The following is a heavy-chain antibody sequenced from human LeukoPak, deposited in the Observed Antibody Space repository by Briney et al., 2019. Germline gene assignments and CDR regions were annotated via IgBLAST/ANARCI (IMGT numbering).Heavy chain of an antibody. Sequence: SETLSLTCVVSGGSISSGGYSWSWTRQPPGKGLEWIGYIFHTGSTFYNPSLKSRITISGDRSKNQFSLKLSSVTAADTAVYYCARGRDSYGSGTYYFEYWGQGTLVTVSS. CDR1: GGSISSGGYS. J-gene: IGHJ4*02. D-gene: IGHD3-10*01. V-gene: IGHV4-30-2*01. CDR3: ARGRDSYGSGTYYFEY. CDR2: IFHTGST.